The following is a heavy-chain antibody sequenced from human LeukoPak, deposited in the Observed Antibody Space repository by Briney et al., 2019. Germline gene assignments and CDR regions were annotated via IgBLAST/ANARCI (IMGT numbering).Heavy chain of an antibody. V-gene: IGHV3-20*04. CDR3: ARDMSRVIFGVVIDY. CDR2: ISGSGGST. D-gene: IGHD3-3*01. Sequence: PGGSLRLSCAASGFTFSSYAMSWVRQAPGKGLEWVSAISGSGGSTGYADSVKGRFTISRDNAKNSLYLQMNSLRAEDTALYYCARDMSRVIFGVVIDYWGQGTLVTVSS. CDR1: GFTFSSYA. J-gene: IGHJ4*02.